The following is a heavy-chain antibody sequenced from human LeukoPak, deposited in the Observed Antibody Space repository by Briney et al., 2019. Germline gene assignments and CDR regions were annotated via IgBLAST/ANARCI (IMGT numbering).Heavy chain of an antibody. CDR2: INPNSGGT. CDR3: ARGVYENNWFDP. Sequence: ASVKVSCKGSGYTFTGYYMHWVRQAPGQGKEGMGWINPNSGGTNYAQKFQGRVTMTMDTSISTAYMELSRLRSDDTAVYYCARGVYENNWFDPWGQGTLVTVSS. D-gene: IGHD3-3*01. CDR1: GYTFTGYY. J-gene: IGHJ5*02. V-gene: IGHV1-2*02.